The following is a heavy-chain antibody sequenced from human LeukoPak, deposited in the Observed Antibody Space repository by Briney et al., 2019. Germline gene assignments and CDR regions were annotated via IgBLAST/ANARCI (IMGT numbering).Heavy chain of an antibody. CDR3: ASTGVGATGSPFFDY. CDR2: INHNSGGT. D-gene: IGHD1-26*01. V-gene: IGHV1-2*02. J-gene: IGHJ4*02. CDR1: GYTFTGYY. Sequence: ASVKVSCKASGYTFTGYYMHWVRQAPGQGLEWMGWINHNSGGTNYAQKFQGRVTMTRDTSISTAYMELSRLRSDGTAVYYCASTGVGATGSPFFDYWGQGTLVTVSS.